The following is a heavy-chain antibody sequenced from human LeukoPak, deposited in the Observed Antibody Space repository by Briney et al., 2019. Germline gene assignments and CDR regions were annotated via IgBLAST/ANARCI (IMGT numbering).Heavy chain of an antibody. Sequence: PGGLLRLSCAASGFTVSSNEMSLVRQAPGKGLEWVSVISDNGAVTFYGDSVKGRFTISRDNSKNTLYLQMSSLRVEDTAVYYCARKYASGTYPLDYWGQGTLVTVSS. V-gene: IGHV3-23*01. D-gene: IGHD3-10*01. CDR3: ARKYASGTYPLDY. CDR1: GFTVSSNE. J-gene: IGHJ4*02. CDR2: ISDNGAVT.